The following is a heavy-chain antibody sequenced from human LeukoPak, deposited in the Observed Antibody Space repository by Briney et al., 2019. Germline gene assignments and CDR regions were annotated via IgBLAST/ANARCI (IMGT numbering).Heavy chain of an antibody. CDR2: ISSSGSTI. CDR1: GFTFSTCE. D-gene: IGHD4-17*01. CDR3: ARGAPEGDGDYMYNWFDP. J-gene: IGHJ5*02. Sequence: PGGSLRLSCAASGFTFSTCEMNWVRQAPGKGLEWVSYISSSGSTIYYADSVKGRFTISRDNAKNSLYLQMNSLRAEDTAVYYCARGAPEGDGDYMYNWFDPWGQGTLVTVYS. V-gene: IGHV3-48*03.